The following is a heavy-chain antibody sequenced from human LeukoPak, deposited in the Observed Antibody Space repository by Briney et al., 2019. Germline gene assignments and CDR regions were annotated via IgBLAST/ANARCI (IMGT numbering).Heavy chain of an antibody. CDR1: GYTFSSYA. Sequence: GASVKVSCKASGYTFSSYAISWVRQAPGQGLEWMGRIIPILGIANYAQKFQGRVTITADKSTSTAYMELSSLRSEDTAVYYCASYVDTAMVISYWGQGTLVTVSS. CDR2: IIPILGIA. V-gene: IGHV1-69*04. D-gene: IGHD5-18*01. J-gene: IGHJ4*02. CDR3: ASYVDTAMVISY.